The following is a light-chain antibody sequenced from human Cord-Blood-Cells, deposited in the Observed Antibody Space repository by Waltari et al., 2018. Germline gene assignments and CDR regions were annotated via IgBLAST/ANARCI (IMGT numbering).Light chain of an antibody. J-gene: IGLJ3*02. CDR3: AAWDDSLSGRV. CDR1: SSNIGSNY. Sequence: QSVLTQSPSASGTPGQRVTIPCSGSSSNIGSNYVYWYQQLPGMAPKLLIYRNKRRPSGVPDRFSGSKSGTSASLAISGLRSEDEADYYCAAWDDSLSGRVFGGGTKLTVL. CDR2: RNK. V-gene: IGLV1-47*01.